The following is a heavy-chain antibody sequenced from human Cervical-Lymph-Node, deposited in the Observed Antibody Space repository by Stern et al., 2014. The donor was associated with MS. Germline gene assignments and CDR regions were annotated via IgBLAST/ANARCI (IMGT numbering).Heavy chain of an antibody. CDR3: ARERTPVPSNPFDI. D-gene: IGHD1-14*01. CDR1: GFTFNNYA. CDR2: ISYDGGQE. V-gene: IGHV3-30-3*01. Sequence: VQLVQSGGDVVQPGRSLRLSCAASGFTFNNYAIHWVRQAPGKGLEWGSLISYDGGQEYYTDSVKGRFTISRDNSKSTVYLQMNSLRPDDTAVYFCARERTPVPSNPFDIWGQGTMVTVSS. J-gene: IGHJ3*02.